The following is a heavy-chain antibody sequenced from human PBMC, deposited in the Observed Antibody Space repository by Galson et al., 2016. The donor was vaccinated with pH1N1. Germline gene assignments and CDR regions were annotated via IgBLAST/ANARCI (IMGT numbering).Heavy chain of an antibody. D-gene: IGHD3-3*01. CDR1: GDSVSSNSAT. CDR3: ARGVIDYDFWSGYQDHAAFDI. CDR2: TYYRSKWYN. Sequence: CAISGDSVSSNSATWNWIRQSPSRGLEWLGRTYYRSKWYNDYAESVKSRIIISPDTSKNQLSLQLNSVTPADTAVYYCARGVIDYDFWSGYQDHAAFDIWSQGTMV. V-gene: IGHV6-1*01. J-gene: IGHJ3*02.